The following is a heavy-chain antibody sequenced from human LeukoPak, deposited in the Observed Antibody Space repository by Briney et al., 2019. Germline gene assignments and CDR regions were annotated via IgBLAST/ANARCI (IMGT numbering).Heavy chain of an antibody. CDR3: ARDSVTSCNDY. J-gene: IGHJ4*02. Sequence: GGSLRLSCADSGFSFDDYAMSWVRQGPGRGRECVAGTNWNGGSTGYADSVKRRFTISRDNAKNSLYLQMNSLRAEYTALYDCARDSVTSCNDYWGQGTLVTV. V-gene: IGHV3-20*01. D-gene: IGHD4-17*01. CDR1: GFSFDDYA. CDR2: TNWNGGST.